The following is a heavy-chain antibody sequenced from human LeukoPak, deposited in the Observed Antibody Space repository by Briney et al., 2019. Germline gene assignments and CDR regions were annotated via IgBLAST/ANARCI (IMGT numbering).Heavy chain of an antibody. CDR1: GGTFSGYY. CDR2: INHSGST. CDR3: AREGITGTTGDAFDI. V-gene: IGHV4-34*01. Sequence: SETLSLTCAVHGGTFSGYYWSWIRQPPGKGLEWIGEINHSGSTNYNPSLKSRVTMSVDTSKNQFSLKLSSVTAADTAVYYCAREGITGTTGDAFDIWGQGTMVTVSS. D-gene: IGHD1-7*01. J-gene: IGHJ3*02.